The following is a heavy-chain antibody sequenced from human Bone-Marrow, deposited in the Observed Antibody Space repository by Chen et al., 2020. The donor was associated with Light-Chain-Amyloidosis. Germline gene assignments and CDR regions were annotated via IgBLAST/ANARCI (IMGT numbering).Heavy chain of an antibody. V-gene: IGHV4-39*01. CDR1: GGSISSSSYY. CDR3: ARLWFGEFDSFSPTVYFDY. J-gene: IGHJ4*02. Sequence: QLQLQESGPGLVKPSETLSLTCTVSGGSISSSSYYWGWIRQPPGKGLEWIGSIYYSGSTYYNPSLKSRVTISVDTSKNQFSLKLSSVTAADTAVYYCARLWFGEFDSFSPTVYFDYWGQGTLVTVSS. D-gene: IGHD3-10*01. CDR2: IYYSGST.